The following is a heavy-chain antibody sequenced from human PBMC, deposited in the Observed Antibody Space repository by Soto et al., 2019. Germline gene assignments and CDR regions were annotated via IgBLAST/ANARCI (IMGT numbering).Heavy chain of an antibody. CDR3: ERDQSGAADI. V-gene: IGHV4-4*07. CDR2: ISATGTT. J-gene: IGHJ3*02. CDR1: GDSMDSMSSYY. D-gene: IGHD3-10*01. Sequence: QVQLQESGPGLVEPSETLSLTCTVSGDSMDSMSSYYWNWIRQSAGKGLEWIGRISATGTTTYIPSLEGRVTLSVDTSKKQFSLNVTFVTAADTAVYFCERDQSGAADIWGKETVVIVS.